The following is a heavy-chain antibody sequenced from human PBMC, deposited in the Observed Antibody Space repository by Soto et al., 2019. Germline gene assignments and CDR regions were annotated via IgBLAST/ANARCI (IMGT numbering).Heavy chain of an antibody. CDR3: AQTAMVRGIEGYYYYGMDV. J-gene: IGHJ6*02. D-gene: IGHD3-10*01. CDR1: GGSISSGGYY. Sequence: QVPLQESGPGLVKPSQTLSLTCTVSGGSISSGGYYWSWIRQHPGKGLEWIGYIYYSGSTYYNPSLKSRVTISVDTSKNQFSLKLSSVTAADTAVYYCAQTAMVRGIEGYYYYGMDVWGQGTTVTVSS. CDR2: IYYSGST. V-gene: IGHV4-31*03.